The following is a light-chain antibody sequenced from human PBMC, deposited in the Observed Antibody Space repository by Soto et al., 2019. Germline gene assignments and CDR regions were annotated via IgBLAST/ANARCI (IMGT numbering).Light chain of an antibody. J-gene: IGLJ1*01. CDR3: QAWDSGTACYV. Sequence: SYELTQPPSVSVSPGQTASITCSGDKLGDKYACWYQQKSGQSPVLVIYQDSKRPSGIPERFSGSNSGNTATLTISGTQAMDEADYYCQAWDSGTACYVFGPGTKVTVL. CDR1: KLGDKY. CDR2: QDS. V-gene: IGLV3-1*01.